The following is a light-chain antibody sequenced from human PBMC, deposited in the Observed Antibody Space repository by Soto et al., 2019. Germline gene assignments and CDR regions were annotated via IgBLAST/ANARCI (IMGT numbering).Light chain of an antibody. V-gene: IGKV3-11*01. CDR2: DAS. CDR1: QSVSSY. CDR3: QQRSNWPT. Sequence: ELVLTQSAATLSLSPGERATLSCRASQSVSSYLAWYQQKPGQAPRLLIYDASNRATGVPARFSGSGSGTDFTLTISSLEPEDFAVYYCQQRSNWPTFGQGTKV. J-gene: IGKJ1*01.